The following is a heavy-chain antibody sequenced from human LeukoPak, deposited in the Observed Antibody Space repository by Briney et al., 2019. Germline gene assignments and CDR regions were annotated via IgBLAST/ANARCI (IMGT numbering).Heavy chain of an antibody. V-gene: IGHV3-11*01. CDR3: ARYSYYDFWSGYTYYFDY. CDR1: GFTFSDYY. Sequence: GGSLRLSCAASGFTFSDYYMSWIRQAPGKGLEWVSYISSSGSTIYYADSEKGRFTISRDNAKNSLYLQMNSLRAEDTAVYYCARYSYYDFWSGYTYYFDYWGQGTLVTVSS. D-gene: IGHD3-3*01. CDR2: ISSSGSTI. J-gene: IGHJ4*02.